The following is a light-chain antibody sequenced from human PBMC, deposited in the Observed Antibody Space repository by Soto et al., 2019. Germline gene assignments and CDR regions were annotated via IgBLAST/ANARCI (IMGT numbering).Light chain of an antibody. J-gene: IGLJ2*01. CDR2: EVS. CDR3: TSYTSNTAVV. Sequence: VLTQPASVSVSPGQSITRSCTGTSSDVGGYNYVSWYQQHPGKAPKLMIYEVSNRPSGVSNRFPGSKSGNTASLTISGLQAEDEADYYCTSYTSNTAVVFGGGTKVTVL. CDR1: SSDVGGYNY. V-gene: IGLV2-14*01.